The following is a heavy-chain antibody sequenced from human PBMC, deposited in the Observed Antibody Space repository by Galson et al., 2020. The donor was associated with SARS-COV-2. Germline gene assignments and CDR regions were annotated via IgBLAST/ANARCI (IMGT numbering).Heavy chain of an antibody. CDR1: GGSISSSSYY. J-gene: IGHJ2*01. CDR3: ARLRGPDIVLMVYAVDWYFDL. Sequence: SETLSLTCTVSGGSISSSSYYWGWIRQPPGKGLEWIGSIYYSGSTYYNPSLKSRVTISVDTSKNQFSLKLSSVTAADTALYYCARLRGPDIVLMVYAVDWYFDLWGRGTLVTVSS. CDR2: IYYSGST. D-gene: IGHD2-8*01. V-gene: IGHV4-39*01.